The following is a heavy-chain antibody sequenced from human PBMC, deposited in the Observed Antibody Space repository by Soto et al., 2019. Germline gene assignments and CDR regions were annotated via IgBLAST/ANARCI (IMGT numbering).Heavy chain of an antibody. J-gene: IGHJ4*02. CDR1: GYTFTDYQ. Sequence: ASVKVSCKASGYTFTDYQIHWVRQAPGQGLEWMGWINPNSGDTNFAEKFQGWVTMTRDVSVSTAYLELGSLKSDDTAVYYCATQNSDYGSGTYSYWGQGTLVTV. V-gene: IGHV1-2*04. D-gene: IGHD3-10*01. CDR3: ATQNSDYGSGTYSY. CDR2: INPNSGDT.